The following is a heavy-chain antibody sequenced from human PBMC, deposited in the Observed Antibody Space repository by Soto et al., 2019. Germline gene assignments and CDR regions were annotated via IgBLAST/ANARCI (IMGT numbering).Heavy chain of an antibody. J-gene: IGHJ4*02. V-gene: IGHV3-7*01. CDR2: INKDGSQG. CDR1: GFTFSSTW. Sequence: GGSLRLSCVASGFTFSSTWMSWLRQAPGEGLEWVANINKDGSQGYYVGSVKGRFTISRDNAENSLFLQMSSLKVEDTAVYYCAKDADGYEMWGQGTQVTVSS. D-gene: IGHD5-12*01. CDR3: AKDADGYEM.